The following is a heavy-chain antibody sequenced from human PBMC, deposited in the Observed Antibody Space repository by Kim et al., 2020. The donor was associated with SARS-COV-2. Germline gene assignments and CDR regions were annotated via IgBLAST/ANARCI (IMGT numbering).Heavy chain of an antibody. CDR1: GFTFSSFG. CDR3: AKDPGAYSSGYFGS. V-gene: IGHV3-33*06. Sequence: GGSLRLSCAASGFTFSSFGMHWVRQAPDKGLEWVAAIWYDGSNKYYADSLKGRFTISRDNSKSTLYLQMNSLRAEDTAVYYCAKDPGAYSSGYFGSWGQGALVIVSS. J-gene: IGHJ4*02. D-gene: IGHD6-19*01. CDR2: IWYDGSNK.